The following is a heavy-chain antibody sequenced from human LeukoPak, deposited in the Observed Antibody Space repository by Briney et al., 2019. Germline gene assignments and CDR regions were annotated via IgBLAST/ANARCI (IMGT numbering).Heavy chain of an antibody. CDR3: ARDYSGDY. D-gene: IGHD3-10*01. CDR1: GFTFSSYT. V-gene: IGHV3-21*01. Sequence: KSGGSLRLSCAASGFTFSSYTMNWVRQAPGKGLEWVSSISSSSKYTYYADSAKGRITISRDDARNSLYLQMNSLRAEDTAVYYCARDYSGDYWGQGTLVTVSS. CDR2: ISSSSKYT. J-gene: IGHJ4*02.